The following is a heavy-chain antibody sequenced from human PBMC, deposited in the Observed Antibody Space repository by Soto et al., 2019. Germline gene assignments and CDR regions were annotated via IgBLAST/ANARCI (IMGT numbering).Heavy chain of an antibody. Sequence: SETLSLTCTVSGGSISSSGYYWGWIRQPPGKGLEWIGTIYYSGSTYYNPSLKSRVTISVDTSKNQFSLKLSSVTAADTAVYYCARAPAGGITMVRGVISSFDYWGQGTLVTVSS. CDR1: GGSISSSGYY. J-gene: IGHJ4*02. V-gene: IGHV4-39*07. CDR3: ARAPAGGITMVRGVISSFDY. D-gene: IGHD3-10*01. CDR2: IYYSGST.